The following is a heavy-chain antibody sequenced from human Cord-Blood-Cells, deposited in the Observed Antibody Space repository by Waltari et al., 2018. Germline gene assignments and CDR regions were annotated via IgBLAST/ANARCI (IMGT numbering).Heavy chain of an antibody. J-gene: IGHJ4*02. CDR3: GRARVRGVPSHY. V-gene: IGHV1-8*01. CDR2: MNRNRGNT. CDR1: GYTFTSYD. Sequence: QVQLVQSGAEVKKPGASVKVSCKASGYTFTSYDINWVRQATGQGLGGMGWMNRNRGNTGDAQKFQGRVTMTRNTSISTAYRELSSLRSEDTAVYYCGRARVRGVPSHYWGQGTLVTVSS. D-gene: IGHD2-2*01.